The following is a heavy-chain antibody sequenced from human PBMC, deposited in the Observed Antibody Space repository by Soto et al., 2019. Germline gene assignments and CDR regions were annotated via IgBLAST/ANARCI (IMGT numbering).Heavy chain of an antibody. V-gene: IGHV1-2*02. D-gene: IGHD1-26*01. CDR1: GYTFTGQY. CDR3: ARAGSGSNYLSIGLDF. CDR2: INPNSGGT. J-gene: IGHJ4*02. Sequence: QVQLVQSGAEVRKPGASVKVSCKASGYTFTGQYMHWVRQAPGQGLEWMGWINPNSGGTKYTQKFQGRVTMTRDTSITTAYLELSRLRSDDTAVYYCARAGSGSNYLSIGLDFWGQGTLVTVSS.